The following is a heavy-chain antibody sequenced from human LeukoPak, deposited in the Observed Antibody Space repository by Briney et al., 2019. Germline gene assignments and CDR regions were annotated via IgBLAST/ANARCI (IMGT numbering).Heavy chain of an antibody. J-gene: IGHJ6*04. CDR2: ISWDGGST. D-gene: IGHD3-10*01. V-gene: IGHV3-43D*04. CDR3: AKDIGMPYGSGSYTYYYYYYGMDV. Sequence: GGSLRLSCAASGFTFNDYAMHWVRQAPGKGLEWVSLISWDGGSTYYADSVKGRFTISRDNSKNSLYLQMNSLRAEDTALYYCAKDIGMPYGSGSYTYYYYYYGMDVWGKGTTVTVSS. CDR1: GFTFNDYA.